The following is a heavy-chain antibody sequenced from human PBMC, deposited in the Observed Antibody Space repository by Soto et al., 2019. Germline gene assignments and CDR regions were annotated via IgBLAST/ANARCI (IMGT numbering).Heavy chain of an antibody. CDR3: ARDAQEENYYCYSGLDV. CDR1: GFTFNNYW. V-gene: IGHV3-7*03. Sequence: GGSLRLSCLGSGFTFNNYWMSWVRQAPGKGLEWVANINHDGSETFSVDSVKGRYTISRDNAKNSLYLQINDLRAEDTAVYHCARDAQEENYYCYSGLDVWGQGTSVTVSS. J-gene: IGHJ6*02. CDR2: INHDGSET.